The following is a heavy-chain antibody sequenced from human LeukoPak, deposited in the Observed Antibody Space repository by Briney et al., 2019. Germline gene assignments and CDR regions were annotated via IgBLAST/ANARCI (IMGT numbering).Heavy chain of an antibody. Sequence: SQTLSLTCAISGDSVSSNSAAWNWIRQSPSRGLEWLGRTYYRYKWYNDYAVSVKSRITINPDTSKNQFSLQLNSVTPEDTAVYYCARGPNEYCSSTSCYSGYDYWGQGTLVTVSS. J-gene: IGHJ4*02. CDR3: ARGPNEYCSSTSCYSGYDY. CDR2: TYYRYKWYN. D-gene: IGHD2-2*02. CDR1: GDSVSSNSAA. V-gene: IGHV6-1*01.